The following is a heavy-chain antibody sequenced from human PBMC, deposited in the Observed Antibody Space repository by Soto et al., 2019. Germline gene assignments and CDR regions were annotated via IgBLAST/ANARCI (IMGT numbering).Heavy chain of an antibody. CDR3: ARERASGYDVPDAFDI. J-gene: IGHJ3*02. V-gene: IGHV1-18*04. Sequence: QVQLVQSGAEVKKPGASVKVSCKASGYTFTSYGISWVRQAPGQGLEWMGWISAYNGNTNYAQKLQGRVTMTTDTSTSTAYMELRRLRSDDTAVYYCARERASGYDVPDAFDIWGQGTMVTVSS. D-gene: IGHD5-12*01. CDR2: ISAYNGNT. CDR1: GYTFTSYG.